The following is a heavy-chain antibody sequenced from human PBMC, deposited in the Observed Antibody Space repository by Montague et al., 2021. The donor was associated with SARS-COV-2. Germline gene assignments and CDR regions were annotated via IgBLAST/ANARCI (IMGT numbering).Heavy chain of an antibody. V-gene: IGHV2-70*04. Sequence: PALVKPTQTLTLICTFSGFSLSTSGIGASWIRQPPGKALEWLARXDWXSYKFYSTSLKTRLTISKDTSKNQVALTMTNMDPVDTATYYCARSYYDILTAYYTPFDYWGQGTLVTVSS. CDR1: GFSLSTSGIG. CDR3: ARSYYDILTAYYTPFDY. CDR2: XDWXSYK. D-gene: IGHD3-9*01. J-gene: IGHJ4*02.